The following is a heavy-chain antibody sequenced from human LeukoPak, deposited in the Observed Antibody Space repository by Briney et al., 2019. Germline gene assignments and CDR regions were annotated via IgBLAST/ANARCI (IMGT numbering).Heavy chain of an antibody. D-gene: IGHD5-12*01. CDR2: ISSSSSYI. CDR3: ARQAVLGVATTDYYYMDV. CDR1: GFTFSSYS. Sequence: GGSLRLSCAASGFTFSSYSMNWVRQAPGKGLEWVSSISSSSSYIYYADSVKGRFTISRENAKNSLYLQMNSLRAEDTAVYYCARQAVLGVATTDYYYMDVWGKGTTVTVSS. V-gene: IGHV3-21*01. J-gene: IGHJ6*03.